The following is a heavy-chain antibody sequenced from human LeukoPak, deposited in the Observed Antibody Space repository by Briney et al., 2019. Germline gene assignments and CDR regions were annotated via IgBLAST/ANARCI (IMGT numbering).Heavy chain of an antibody. V-gene: IGHV1-69*13. CDR2: VIPIFGTA. CDR1: LGTLIRYA. J-gene: IGHJ4*02. Sequence: SVKVSREASLGTLIRYAISWVRQAPGQEREWVGGVIPIFGTAKYPQKLQSRVTITADESTSTAHMELSSLRSDDTAVYCCARVLGRYAARPLGYWGQGTLVTVSS. D-gene: IGHD6-6*01. CDR3: ARVLGRYAARPLGY.